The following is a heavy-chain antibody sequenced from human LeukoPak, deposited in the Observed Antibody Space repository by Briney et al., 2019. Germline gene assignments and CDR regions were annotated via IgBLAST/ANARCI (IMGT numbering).Heavy chain of an antibody. D-gene: IGHD2-2*01. Sequence: GGSLRLSCAASGFTFSSYAMSWVPQAPGQGLEWFLAISGSGGSTYYADSVKGRFTISRDNSKNTLYLQMNRLRAEDTAVYYCAKTVSLGYFDYWGQGTLVTVSS. CDR2: ISGSGGST. CDR1: GFTFSSYA. J-gene: IGHJ4*02. V-gene: IGHV3-23*01. CDR3: AKTVSLGYFDY.